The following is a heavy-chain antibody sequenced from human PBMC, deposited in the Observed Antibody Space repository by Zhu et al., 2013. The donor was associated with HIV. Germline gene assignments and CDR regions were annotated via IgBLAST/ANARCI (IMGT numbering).Heavy chain of an antibody. CDR1: GYTFTGYY. CDR2: INPNSGGT. J-gene: IGHJ4*02. D-gene: IGHD5-12*01. CDR3: ARVQDGYNPNYFDY. V-gene: IGHV1-2*02. Sequence: QVQLVQSGAEVKKPGASVKVSCKASGYTFTGYYMHWVRQAPGQGLEWMGWINPNSGGTNYAQKFQGRVTMTRDTSISTAYMELGRLRSDDTAVYYCARVQDGYNPNYFDYWAREPWSPSPX.